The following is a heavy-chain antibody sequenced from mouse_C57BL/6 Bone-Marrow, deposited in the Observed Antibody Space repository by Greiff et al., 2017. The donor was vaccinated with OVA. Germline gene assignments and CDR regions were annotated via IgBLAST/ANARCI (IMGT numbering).Heavy chain of an antibody. V-gene: IGHV1-53*01. D-gene: IGHD2-12*01. CDR1: GYTFTSYW. CDR2: INPSNGGT. CDR3: ARSDPLYRYYAMDD. J-gene: IGHJ4*01. Sequence: QVQLQQPGTELVKPGASVKLSCKASGYTFTSYWMHWVKQRPGQGLEWIGNINPSNGGTNYNEKFKSKATLTVDKSSSTAYMQLSSLTSEDSAVYYGARSDPLYRYYAMDDWGQGTSVTVSS.